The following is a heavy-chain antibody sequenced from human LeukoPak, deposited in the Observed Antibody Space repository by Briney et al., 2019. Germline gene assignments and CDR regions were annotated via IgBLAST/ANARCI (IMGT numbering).Heavy chain of an antibody. V-gene: IGHV3-23*01. J-gene: IGHJ6*03. D-gene: IGHD3-10*01. Sequence: GRSLRLSCAASGFTVSSYGMSWVRQAPRKGLEWVSAISGSGGSTYDAESVKGRFTISRDNSKNTLYLQMNSLRAEDTAVYYCAKQSLWFGELSLYYYYMDVWGKRTTVTISS. CDR2: ISGSGGST. CDR1: GFTVSSYG. CDR3: AKQSLWFGELSLYYYYMDV.